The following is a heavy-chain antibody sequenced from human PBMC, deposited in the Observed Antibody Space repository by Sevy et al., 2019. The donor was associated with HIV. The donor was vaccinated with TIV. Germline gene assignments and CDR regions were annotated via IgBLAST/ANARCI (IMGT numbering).Heavy chain of an antibody. Sequence: GGSLRLSCAASGFTFSTYWMHWVRQAPGKGLVWVSRINSDGSSTSYADSVKGRFTISRDNAKNTLYLQMNSLRAEGTAVNYFARLRYCSSTSCYTYYGADAFDIWGQGTRVTVS. D-gene: IGHD2-2*02. J-gene: IGHJ3*02. V-gene: IGHV3-74*01. CDR3: ARLRYCSSTSCYTYYGADAFDI. CDR2: INSDGSST. CDR1: GFTFSTYW.